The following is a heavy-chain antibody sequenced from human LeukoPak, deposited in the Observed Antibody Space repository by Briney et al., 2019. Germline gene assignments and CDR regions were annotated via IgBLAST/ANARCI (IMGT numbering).Heavy chain of an antibody. Sequence: GGSLRLSCAASGFTFSTYAMSWVRQAPGQWLDWVSSVRGDGGSTYYAESVKGRFTIYRDNSKNTLYLQMNRLRAEETAVYYCAKRTDCSTTNCFRFEYWGQGTLVTVSS. D-gene: IGHD2-2*01. V-gene: IGHV3-23*01. CDR3: AKRTDCSTTNCFRFEY. CDR2: VRGDGGST. CDR1: GFTFSTYA. J-gene: IGHJ4*02.